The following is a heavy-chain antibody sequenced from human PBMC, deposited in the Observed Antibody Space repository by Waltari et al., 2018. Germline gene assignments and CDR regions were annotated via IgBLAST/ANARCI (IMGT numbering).Heavy chain of an antibody. J-gene: IGHJ4*02. CDR1: GLTVSRNY. Sequence: DVQLVESGGGLIQPGGSLRLSCEASGLTVSRNYMSWVRQAPGKGLEWLSAIYSGGNTFYADSVKGRFNISIDNSKNTLYLQMNSLRVDDTAVYYCARDDSYGQFMRFDFWGQGTVVTVSS. CDR3: ARDDSYGQFMRFDF. CDR2: IYSGGNT. V-gene: IGHV3-53*01. D-gene: IGHD5-18*01.